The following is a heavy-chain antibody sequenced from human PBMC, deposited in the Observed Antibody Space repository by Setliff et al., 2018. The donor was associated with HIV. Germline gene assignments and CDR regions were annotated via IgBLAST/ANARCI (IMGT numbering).Heavy chain of an antibody. CDR3: ARYSTLTTNFDY. J-gene: IGHJ4*02. Sequence: SETLSLTCAVSGYSIGSGSFWGWIRQPPGKGLEWIATIPHNGGTYYNPDPSLTGRVTISLDTSKNQFSLKLAFVSAADTAVYYCARYSTLTTNFDYWGQGTQVTVSS. CDR1: GYSIGSGSF. CDR2: IPHNGGT. D-gene: IGHD4-17*01. V-gene: IGHV4-38-2*01.